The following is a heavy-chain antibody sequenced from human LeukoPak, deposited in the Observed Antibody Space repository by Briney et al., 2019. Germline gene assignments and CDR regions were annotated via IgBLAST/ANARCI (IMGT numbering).Heavy chain of an antibody. Sequence: PGGSLRLSSAASGFTFSSSAMSWVRQAPGKGLEWVSGISGSGGGTHYADSVKGRFTISRDNSRNTLYLQMNSLRAEDTAIYYCAKVSNWALLRNYYFDYWGQGTLVTVSS. CDR1: GFTFSSSA. CDR2: ISGSGGGT. D-gene: IGHD1-7*01. V-gene: IGHV3-23*01. CDR3: AKVSNWALLRNYYFDY. J-gene: IGHJ4*02.